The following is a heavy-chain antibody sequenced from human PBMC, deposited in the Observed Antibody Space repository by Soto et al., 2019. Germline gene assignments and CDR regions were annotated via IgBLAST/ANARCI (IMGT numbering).Heavy chain of an antibody. Sequence: QVQLQESGPGLVKPSGTLSLTCAVSSGSISSSNWWSWVRQPPGKVLEWIGEIYHSGSTNYNPSLQSRVTISVDKSKNQVSLKLSSVTAADTAVYYCARAAATFNYYYYYMDVWGKGTTVTVSS. CDR1: SGSISSSNW. J-gene: IGHJ6*03. CDR3: ARAAATFNYYYYYMDV. CDR2: IYHSGST. V-gene: IGHV4-4*02. D-gene: IGHD2-15*01.